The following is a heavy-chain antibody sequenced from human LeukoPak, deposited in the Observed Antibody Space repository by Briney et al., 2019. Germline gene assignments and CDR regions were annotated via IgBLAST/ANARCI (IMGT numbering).Heavy chain of an antibody. D-gene: IGHD1-26*01. J-gene: IGHJ4*02. CDR2: ISYSGST. CDR1: GGSISSYY. V-gene: IGHV4-59*01. Sequence: SETLSLTCTVSGGSISSYYWSWIRQPPGKGLEWIGYISYSGSTNYNPSLKSRVTISVDTSKNQFSLKLSSVTAADTAVYYCARGGSYPFDYWGQGTLVTVSS. CDR3: ARGGSYPFDY.